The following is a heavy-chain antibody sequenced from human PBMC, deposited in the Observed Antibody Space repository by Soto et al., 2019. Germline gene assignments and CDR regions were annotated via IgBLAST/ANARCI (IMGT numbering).Heavy chain of an antibody. Sequence: QLQLQESGSGLVKPSQTLSLTCAVSGGSISSGGYSWSWIRQPPGKGLEWIGYFYHSGSAYYNPSLQSRVTISVDRSKNQFSLKLSSVTAADTAVYYCASLYGGTDRVDYWGQGTLVTVSS. V-gene: IGHV4-30-2*01. J-gene: IGHJ4*02. CDR2: FYHSGSA. CDR3: ASLYGGTDRVDY. CDR1: GGSISSGGYS. D-gene: IGHD4-17*01.